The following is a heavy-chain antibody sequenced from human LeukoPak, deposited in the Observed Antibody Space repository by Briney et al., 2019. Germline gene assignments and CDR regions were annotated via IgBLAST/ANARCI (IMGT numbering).Heavy chain of an antibody. D-gene: IGHD1/OR15-1a*01. J-gene: IGHJ4*02. V-gene: IGHV5-51*01. CDR3: ARQRTATSPFDY. CDR1: GYSFASYW. CDR2: IYPDDSDT. Sequence: GESLKISCKGSGYSFASYWIGWVRQMPGKGLEWMGIIYPDDSDTRYSPSFQGQVTISADKSITTAYLQWSSLKASDTAMYYYARQRTATSPFDYWGQGTLVTVSS.